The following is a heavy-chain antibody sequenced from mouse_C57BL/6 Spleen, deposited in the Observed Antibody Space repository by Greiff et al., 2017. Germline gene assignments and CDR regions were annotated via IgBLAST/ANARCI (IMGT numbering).Heavy chain of an antibody. Sequence: QVHVKQSGAELAKPGASVKLSCKASGYTFTSYWMHWVKQRPGQGLEWIGYINPSSGYTKYNQKFKDKATLTADKSSSTAYMQLSSLTYEDSAVYYCARESYDYFWFAYWGQGTLVTVSA. CDR1: GYTFTSYW. D-gene: IGHD2-4*01. J-gene: IGHJ3*01. CDR3: ARESYDYFWFAY. CDR2: INPSSGYT. V-gene: IGHV1-7*01.